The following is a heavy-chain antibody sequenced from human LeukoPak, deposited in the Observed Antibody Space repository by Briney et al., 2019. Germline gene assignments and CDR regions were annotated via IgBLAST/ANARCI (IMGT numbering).Heavy chain of an antibody. D-gene: IGHD3-10*01. J-gene: IGHJ6*02. Sequence: PGGSLRLSCAASGFTFSSYSMNWVRQAPGKGLEWVSYISSSSSTIFYADSVKGRFTISRDNAKNSLYLQMTSLRAEDTAVYYCAKRKATMVRGVNYYYGMDVWGQGTTVTVSS. CDR3: AKRKATMVRGVNYYYGMDV. V-gene: IGHV3-48*01. CDR1: GFTFSSYS. CDR2: ISSSSSTI.